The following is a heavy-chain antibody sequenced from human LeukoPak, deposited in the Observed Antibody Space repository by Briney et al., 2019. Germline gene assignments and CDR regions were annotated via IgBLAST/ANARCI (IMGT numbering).Heavy chain of an antibody. V-gene: IGHV3-30*04. CDR2: VSYDGIIK. D-gene: IGHD3-16*01. J-gene: IGHJ4*02. CDR1: GFTFSGCA. CDR3: ATGGGLATEIDY. Sequence: GGAPRLSCATSGFTFSGCAMHWVRQAPGKRLEWVAVVSYDGIIKYYADSLKGRFTISRDNSKNTLYLQMNSLRTEDTAMYYCATGGGLATEIDYWGQGTLVTVSS.